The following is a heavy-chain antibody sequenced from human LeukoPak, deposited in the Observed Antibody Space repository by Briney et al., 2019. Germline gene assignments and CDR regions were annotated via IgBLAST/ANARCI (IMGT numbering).Heavy chain of an antibody. J-gene: IGHJ4*02. D-gene: IGHD3-16*01. CDR2: ISSSSSYI. Sequence: GRSLRLSCAASRFTFSSYSMNWVRQAPGKGLEWVSSISSSSSYIYYADSVKGRFTISRDNAKNSLYLQMNSLRAEDTAVYYCARAFMRYFDYWGQGTLVTVSS. CDR3: ARAFMRYFDY. CDR1: RFTFSSYS. V-gene: IGHV3-21*01.